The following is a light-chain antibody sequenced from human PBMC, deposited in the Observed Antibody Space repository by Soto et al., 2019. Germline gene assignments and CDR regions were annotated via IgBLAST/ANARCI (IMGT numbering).Light chain of an antibody. CDR1: SSNIGSNY. J-gene: IGLJ1*01. CDR2: RSN. CDR3: EAWDDRLSGYV. V-gene: IGLV1-47*01. Sequence: QSPLTQPLSTSVTTAKRIIIPSFASSSNIGSNYVYGDQLLPETAHNVLIDRSNQRPSGVSDRFSGSKSGTSASLAISGLRCEDEADYYVEAWDDRLSGYVFGTGTKVTV.